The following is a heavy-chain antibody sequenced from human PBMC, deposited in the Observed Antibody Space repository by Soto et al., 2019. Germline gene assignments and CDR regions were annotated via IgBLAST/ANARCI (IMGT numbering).Heavy chain of an antibody. D-gene: IGHD1-26*01. CDR1: GFSFSSYG. Sequence: QVQLVESGGGVVQPGRSQRLSCAASGFSFSSYGIHWVRQAPGKGLEWVAGISYDGNTKYYADFVKGRFTISRDNSKTTLYLQMISLNAEDTAAYYCAEDLYFRSFRGGFDSWGQGNLVTVSS. CDR3: AEDLYFRSFRGGFDS. J-gene: IGHJ5*01. V-gene: IGHV3-30*18. CDR2: ISYDGNTK.